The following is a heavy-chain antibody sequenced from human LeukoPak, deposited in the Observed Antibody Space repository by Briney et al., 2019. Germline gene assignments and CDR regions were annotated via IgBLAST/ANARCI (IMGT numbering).Heavy chain of an antibody. CDR1: GFTFSTYW. J-gene: IGHJ4*02. CDR3: AKDPWGGYSY. CDR2: INPDGSRT. V-gene: IGHV3-74*01. Sequence: GGSLRLSCAASGFTFSTYWVHWVRQAPGKGLVWVSRINPDGSRTDYADSVKGRFTISRDNAKNSLYLQMNSLRAEDTAVYYCAKDPWGGYSYWGQGIQVIVSS. D-gene: IGHD5-12*01.